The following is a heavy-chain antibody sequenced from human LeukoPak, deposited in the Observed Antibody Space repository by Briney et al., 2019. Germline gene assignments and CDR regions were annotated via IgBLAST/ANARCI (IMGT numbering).Heavy chain of an antibody. J-gene: IGHJ4*02. Sequence: ASVKVSCKVSGYTLTELSMHWVRQAPGKGLEWMEGFDPEDGETIYAQKFQGRVTMTEDTSTDTAYMELSSLRSEDTAVYYCATGNGDYVRPFDYWGQGTLVTVSS. CDR3: ATGNGDYVRPFDY. CDR1: GYTLTELS. V-gene: IGHV1-24*01. CDR2: FDPEDGET. D-gene: IGHD4-17*01.